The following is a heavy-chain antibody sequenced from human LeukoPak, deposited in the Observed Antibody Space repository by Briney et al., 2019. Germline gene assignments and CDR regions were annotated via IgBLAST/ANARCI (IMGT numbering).Heavy chain of an antibody. CDR2: INPSGGST. V-gene: IGHV1-46*01. J-gene: IGHJ4*02. Sequence: GASVKVSCTASGYTFTSYYMHWVRQAPGQGLEWMGIINPSGGSTSYAQKFQGRVTMTRNTSISTAYMELSSLRSEDTAVYYCARRLRGSGSKYYFDYWGQGTLVTVSS. CDR1: GYTFTSYY. D-gene: IGHD3-10*01. CDR3: ARRLRGSGSKYYFDY.